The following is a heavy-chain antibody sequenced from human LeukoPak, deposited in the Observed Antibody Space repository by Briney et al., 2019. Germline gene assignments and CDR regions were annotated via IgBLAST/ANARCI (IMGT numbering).Heavy chain of an antibody. CDR1: GFTFDDYA. J-gene: IGHJ4*02. Sequence: GRSLRLSCAASGFTFDDYAMHWVRQAPGKGLEWVSGISWNSGSIGYADSVKGRFTISRDNAKNSLYLQMNSLRAEDTALYYCAKDIAHDILTGYYSGYFDYWGQGTLVTVSS. CDR2: ISWNSGSI. D-gene: IGHD3-9*01. V-gene: IGHV3-9*01. CDR3: AKDIAHDILTGYYSGYFDY.